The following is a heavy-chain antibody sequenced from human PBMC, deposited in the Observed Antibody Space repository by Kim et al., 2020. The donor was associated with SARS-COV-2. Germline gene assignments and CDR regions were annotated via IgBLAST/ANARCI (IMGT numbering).Heavy chain of an antibody. V-gene: IGHV1-69*02. CDR3: ASRFSGSYYYFDY. J-gene: IGHJ4*02. D-gene: IGHD1-26*01. Sequence: YARHFQGRVTINPEKSPTTAYVELSSLRSEDTAVYYCASRFSGSYYYFDYWGEGTLVTVSS.